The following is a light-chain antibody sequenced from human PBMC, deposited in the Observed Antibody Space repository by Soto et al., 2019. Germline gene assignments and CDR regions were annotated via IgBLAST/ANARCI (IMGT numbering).Light chain of an antibody. CDR1: QSVSSSY. CDR3: QQYGSSPPIT. J-gene: IGKJ5*01. CDR2: GAS. Sequence: EIVLTQSPGTLSLSPGERATLSCRASQSVSSSYLAWYQQKPGQAPRLLISGASSRATGTPDRFSGSGSGTDFTLTISRLEPEDFAVYYCQQYGSSPPITFGQGTRLEIK. V-gene: IGKV3-20*01.